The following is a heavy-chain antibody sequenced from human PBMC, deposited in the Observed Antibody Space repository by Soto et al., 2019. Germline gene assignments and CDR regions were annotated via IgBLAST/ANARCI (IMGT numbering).Heavy chain of an antibody. Sequence: EVQLLESGGGLVQPGGSLRLSCAASEFTFSNYAMTWVRQAPGKGLEWVSGISGSGGNTHYAASVKGRFTISRDNSKNTLYLQMNTLRAEDTAVYYCAKSMTLLWFGELGPWGQGTTVTFSS. V-gene: IGHV3-23*01. CDR1: EFTFSNYA. D-gene: IGHD3-10*01. CDR2: ISGSGGNT. J-gene: IGHJ6*02. CDR3: AKSMTLLWFGELGP.